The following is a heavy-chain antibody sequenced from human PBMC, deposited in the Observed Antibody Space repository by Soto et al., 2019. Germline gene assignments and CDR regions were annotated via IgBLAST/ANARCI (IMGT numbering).Heavy chain of an antibody. J-gene: IGHJ3*01. CDR3: VREGRGSFDF. CDR2: IGGRGNSA. D-gene: IGHD5-12*01. V-gene: IGHV3-23*01. CDR1: GFIFTNYA. Sequence: GGSLRLSCAASGFIFTNYAMNWVRQAPGKGLEWVSVIGGRGNSAYYADSVQDRFTIPRDNSKNTLSLQMSSLTADDTAIYYCVREGRGSFDFWGRGAMVTVSS.